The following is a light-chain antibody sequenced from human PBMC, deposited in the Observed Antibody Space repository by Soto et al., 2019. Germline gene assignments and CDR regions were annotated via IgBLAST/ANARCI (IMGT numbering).Light chain of an antibody. Sequence: DLVLTQSPDSLAVSLDERATINCKSSQSVLYSSDNNNYLAWYQQKPGQPPKLLIYWASTRESGVPDRFSGSGSGTDFTLTISSLQAEDVAVYYCQQYYSTPWTFGQGTKVDIK. CDR1: QSVLYSSDNNNY. V-gene: IGKV4-1*01. J-gene: IGKJ1*01. CDR2: WAS. CDR3: QQYYSTPWT.